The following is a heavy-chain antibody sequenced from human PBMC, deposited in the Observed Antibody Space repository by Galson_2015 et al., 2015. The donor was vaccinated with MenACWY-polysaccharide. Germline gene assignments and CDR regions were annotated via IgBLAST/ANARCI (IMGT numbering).Heavy chain of an antibody. V-gene: IGHV1-2*02. CDR3: AREESGSYYRY. CDR1: GYTFTGYH. CDR2: IIPNSGGT. D-gene: IGHD1-26*01. J-gene: IGHJ4*02. Sequence: SVKVSCKASGYTFTGYHLHWVRQASGQGLEWMGWIIPNSGGTKFAQKFQGRVTMTRDTSVSTIYMELSRLTSDDTAIYYCAREESGSYYRYWGQGTLVTVSS.